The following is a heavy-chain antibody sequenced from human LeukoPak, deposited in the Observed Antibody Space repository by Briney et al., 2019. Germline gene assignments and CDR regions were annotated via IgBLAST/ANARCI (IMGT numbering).Heavy chain of an antibody. CDR1: GGSISSGGYY. D-gene: IGHD3-16*01. CDR3: AIGGSYGMDV. CDR2: IYYSGST. Sequence: SETLSLTCTVSGGSISSGGYYWSWIRQHPGKGLEWIGYIYYSGSTYYNPSLKSRVTISVDTSKNQFSLKLGSVTAADTAVYYCAIGGSYGMDVWGQGTTVTVSS. V-gene: IGHV4-31*03. J-gene: IGHJ6*02.